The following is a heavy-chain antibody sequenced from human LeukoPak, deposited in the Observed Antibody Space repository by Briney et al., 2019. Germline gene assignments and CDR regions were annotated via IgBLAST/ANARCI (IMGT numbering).Heavy chain of an antibody. J-gene: IGHJ3*01. CDR1: GFSLSNARMG. V-gene: IGHV2-26*01. CDR3: ARFRYYFYRSGYFHLLDGFYF. D-gene: IGHD3-22*01. CDR2: IFSNDEK. Sequence: ESGPTLVNPTETLTLTCTVSGFSLSNARMGVSWIRQPPGKALEWLAHIFSNDEKSYSTSLKSRLTISKDTSKSQVVLTMTNMGPVDTATYFWARFRYYFYRSGYFHLLDGFYFWGQGTMVTVSS.